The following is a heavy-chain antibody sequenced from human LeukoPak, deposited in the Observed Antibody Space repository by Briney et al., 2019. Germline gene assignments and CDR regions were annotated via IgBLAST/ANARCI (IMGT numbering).Heavy chain of an antibody. Sequence: NPSETLSLTCTVSGGSISSDSWSWIRQPPGKGLEWIGFIYDSGSTNYNPSLKNRVTISVDTSKKQISLRLSSVTAADTAVYYCGSIAVPGIYFDYWGQGILVTVSS. V-gene: IGHV4-59*01. CDR3: GSIAVPGIYFDY. CDR1: GGSISSDS. CDR2: IYDSGST. D-gene: IGHD6-13*01. J-gene: IGHJ4*02.